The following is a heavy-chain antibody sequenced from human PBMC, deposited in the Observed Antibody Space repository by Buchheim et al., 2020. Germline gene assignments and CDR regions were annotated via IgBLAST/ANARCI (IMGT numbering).Heavy chain of an antibody. D-gene: IGHD3-22*01. CDR1: GFTFSSYE. Sequence: EVQLVESGGGLVQPGGSLRLSCAASGFTFSSYEMNWVRQAPGKGLEWGSYIISSGSTIYYADSVKGRFTISRDNAKNSLYLQMNSLRAEDTAVYYCARVGFDSGGYTGSYYYYYYMDVWGKGTT. CDR2: IISSGSTI. CDR3: ARVGFDSGGYTGSYYYYYYMDV. J-gene: IGHJ6*03. V-gene: IGHV3-48*03.